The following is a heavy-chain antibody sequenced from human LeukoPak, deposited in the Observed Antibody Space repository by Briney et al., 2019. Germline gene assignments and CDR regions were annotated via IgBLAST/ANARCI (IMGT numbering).Heavy chain of an antibody. CDR2: ISGSGGST. D-gene: IGHD3-22*01. J-gene: IGHJ4*02. V-gene: IGHV3-23*01. CDR3: ERGRYYDNSVYYYFEY. CDR1: GFTFSRYA. Sequence: PGGSLRLSCSASGFTFSRYAMSWVRQAPGMGLAWVSAISGSGGSTYYADSVKGRFTISRDTSKNTLYLQMNSMRAEDKDVYYCERGRYYDNSVYYYFEYWGQGTLVTVSS.